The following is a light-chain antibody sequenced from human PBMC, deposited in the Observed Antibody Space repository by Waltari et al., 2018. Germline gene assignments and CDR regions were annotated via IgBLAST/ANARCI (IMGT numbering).Light chain of an antibody. CDR3: QAWDSSTAI. CDR2: QDK. Sequence: SYELTQPPSVSVSPGQTASITCSGDKLGDKYACWYQQKPGQSPVLVIYQDKNRPSGIPERFSGSNSGNTATLTIRGTQAMDEADYYCQAWDSSTAIFGGGTKLTVL. J-gene: IGLJ2*01. V-gene: IGLV3-1*01. CDR1: KLGDKY.